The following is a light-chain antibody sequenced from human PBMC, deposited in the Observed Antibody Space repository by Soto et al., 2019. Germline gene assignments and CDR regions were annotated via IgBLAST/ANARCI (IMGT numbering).Light chain of an antibody. V-gene: IGKV3-20*01. CDR3: QPYGSPPWA. CDR2: AAS. CDR1: QSVGSNF. J-gene: IGKJ1*01. Sequence: IVLTQSPGTLSLSPGERATLSCRASQSVGSNFLAWYQQKRGQAPRILIYAASNRASGIPDRFSGSGSGSDFTLTISRLEPDDFAVYYYQPYGSPPWAFGQGTRVEI.